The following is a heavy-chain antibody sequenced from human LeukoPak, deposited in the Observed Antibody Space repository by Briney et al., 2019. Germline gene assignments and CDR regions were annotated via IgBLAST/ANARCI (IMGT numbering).Heavy chain of an antibody. CDR1: GFTFSSYA. J-gene: IGHJ4*02. CDR2: ISYDGSNK. D-gene: IGHD3-3*01. V-gene: IGHV3-30*04. Sequence: GGSLRLSCAASGFTFSSYAMHWVRQAPGKGLEWVAVISYDGSNKYYADSVKGRFTIPRDNSKNTLYLQMNSLRAEDTAVYYCAREASDFWSGQFDYWGQGTLVTVSS. CDR3: AREASDFWSGQFDY.